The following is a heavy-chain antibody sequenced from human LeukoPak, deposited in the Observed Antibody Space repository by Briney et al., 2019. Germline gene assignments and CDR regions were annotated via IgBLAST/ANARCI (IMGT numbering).Heavy chain of an antibody. D-gene: IGHD5-12*01. CDR1: GFTFSGSW. J-gene: IGHJ4*02. Sequence: GGSLRLSCAASGFTFSGSWMAWVRQAPGKGLEWVANMNQDGSEKNYVDSVKGRYTISRDNAKNSLYLQMNSLRAEDTAVYYCARDSGYDCFDYWGQGTLVTVSS. CDR2: MNQDGSEK. CDR3: ARDSGYDCFDY. V-gene: IGHV3-7*01.